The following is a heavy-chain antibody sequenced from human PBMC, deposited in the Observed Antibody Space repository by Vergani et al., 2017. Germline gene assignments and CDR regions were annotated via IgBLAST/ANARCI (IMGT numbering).Heavy chain of an antibody. Sequence: QVKLQESGPGLLKPSQTLSLTCTVSGQSIRSGSHYWSWIRQPAGKGPEWIGHIHTGGSTDLNPSFKSRVSISVDTSKSQFSLKLNSVTVEDTAVYYCARSRPYCTSGSCPAIWGQGTLVTVSS. D-gene: IGHD2-15*01. CDR3: ARSRPYCTSGSCPAI. V-gene: IGHV4-61*02. CDR2: IHTGGST. J-gene: IGHJ4*02. CDR1: GQSIRSGSHY.